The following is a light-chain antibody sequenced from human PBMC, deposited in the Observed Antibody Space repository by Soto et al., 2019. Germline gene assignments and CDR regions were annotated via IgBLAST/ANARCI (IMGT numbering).Light chain of an antibody. CDR3: QQPPYT. Sequence: DIQMTPSPSPLYASVGDRVTITCRASQTPRTFLNWYQQKPGKAPKLLIYATSTLQSGVPSRFSGRDSGADFTLTINNLQPEDFATYYCQQPPYTFGPGTKVDIK. V-gene: IGKV1-39*01. J-gene: IGKJ3*01. CDR1: QTPRTF. CDR2: ATS.